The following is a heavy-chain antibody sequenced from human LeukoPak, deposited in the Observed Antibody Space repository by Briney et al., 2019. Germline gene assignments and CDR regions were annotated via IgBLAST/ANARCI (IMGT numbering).Heavy chain of an antibody. CDR3: ARQGSIGIDY. Sequence: PSETLSLTCTVSGGPISSYYWSWIRQPPGKGLEWIGYISYSGSTNYNPSLKSRVTISVDTSKNQFSLKVSSVTAADTAVYYCARQGSIGIDYWGQGTLVTVSS. CDR1: GGPISSYY. J-gene: IGHJ4*02. CDR2: ISYSGST. V-gene: IGHV4-59*01. D-gene: IGHD3-10*01.